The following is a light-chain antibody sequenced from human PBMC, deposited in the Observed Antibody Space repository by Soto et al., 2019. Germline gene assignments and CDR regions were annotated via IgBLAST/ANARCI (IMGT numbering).Light chain of an antibody. J-gene: IGKJ1*01. CDR2: DAS. CDR1: QSVSSY. CDR3: QQRSNWWT. V-gene: IGKV3-11*01. Sequence: EHVLTQSAAPLSLSPGDRATLSCRASQSVSSYLAWYQQKPGQAPRLLIYDASNRATGIPARFSGSGSGTDFTLTISSLEPEDFAVYYCQQRSNWWTFGQGTKVDIK.